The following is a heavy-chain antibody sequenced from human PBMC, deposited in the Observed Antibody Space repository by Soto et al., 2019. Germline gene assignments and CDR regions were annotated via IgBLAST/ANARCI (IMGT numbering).Heavy chain of an antibody. CDR2: ISAYNGNT. D-gene: IGHD2-21*02. J-gene: IGHJ4*02. CDR1: GYTFTSYG. CDR3: ARDLTVYCGGDCLTTFDY. Sequence: VASVKVSCKASGYTFTSYGISWVRQAPGQGLEWMGWISAYNGNTNYAQKLQGRVTMTTDTSTSTAYMELRSLRSDDTAVYYCARDLTVYCGGDCLTTFDYWGQGTLVTVSS. V-gene: IGHV1-18*01.